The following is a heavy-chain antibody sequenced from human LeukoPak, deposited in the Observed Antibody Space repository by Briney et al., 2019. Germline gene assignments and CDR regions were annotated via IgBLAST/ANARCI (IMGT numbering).Heavy chain of an antibody. CDR3: AREPRTPTYYMDV. D-gene: IGHD1-14*01. J-gene: IGHJ6*03. Sequence: SETLSLTCTVSGGSISSGDYFWSWIRQPPGKGLEWIGYIYYSGRTHYNPSLKSRVTISVDTSKNQFSLKLSSVTAADTAVYYCAREPRTPTYYMDVWGKGTTVTVSS. CDR2: IYYSGRT. CDR1: GGSISSGDYF. V-gene: IGHV4-30-4*08.